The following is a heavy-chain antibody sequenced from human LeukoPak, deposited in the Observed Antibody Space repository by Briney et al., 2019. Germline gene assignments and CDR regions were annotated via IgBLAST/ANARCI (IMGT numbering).Heavy chain of an antibody. CDR2: TYYSGNT. J-gene: IGHJ2*01. CDR3: ARGKVVTANWYFDL. V-gene: IGHV4-31*03. Sequence: SQTLSLTCTVSGGSISSGGYCWTWIRQHPGKGLEWIGYTYYSGNTNYNPSLKSRVTISVDTSKNQFSLKLSSVTAADTAVYYCARGKVVTANWYFDLWGRGTLVTVSS. CDR1: GGSISSGGYC. D-gene: IGHD2-21*02.